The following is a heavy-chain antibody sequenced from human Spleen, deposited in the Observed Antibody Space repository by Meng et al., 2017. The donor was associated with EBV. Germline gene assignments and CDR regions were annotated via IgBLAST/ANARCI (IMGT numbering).Heavy chain of an antibody. Sequence: VEVVKYGSELKKPGASVKVSCKASGYTFSLYGITWVRQAPGQGLEWMGWISGYNGNTNYAPKFQGRVTMTTDTSTSTAYMELVSLRSDDTAVYYCARGEFSTSSDCDYWGQGTLVTVSS. J-gene: IGHJ4*02. D-gene: IGHD6-6*01. CDR3: ARGEFSTSSDCDY. CDR2: ISGYNGNT. CDR1: GYTFSLYG. V-gene: IGHV1-18*01.